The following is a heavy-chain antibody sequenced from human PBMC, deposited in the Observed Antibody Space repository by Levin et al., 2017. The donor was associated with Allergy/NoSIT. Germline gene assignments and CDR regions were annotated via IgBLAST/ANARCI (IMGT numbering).Heavy chain of an antibody. CDR2: ISWNSGSI. J-gene: IGHJ3*02. V-gene: IGHV3-9*01. Sequence: AGGSLRLSCAASGFTFDDYAMHWVRQAPGKGLEWVSGISWNSGSIGYADSVKGRFTISRDNAKNSLYLQMNSLRAEDTALYYCAKIRLEWLDHDAFDIWGQGTMVTVSS. CDR1: GFTFDDYA. D-gene: IGHD6-19*01. CDR3: AKIRLEWLDHDAFDI.